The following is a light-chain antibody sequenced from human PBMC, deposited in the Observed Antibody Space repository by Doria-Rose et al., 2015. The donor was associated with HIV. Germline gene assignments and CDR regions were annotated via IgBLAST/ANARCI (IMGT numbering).Light chain of an antibody. CDR2: AAS. V-gene: IGKV1-9*01. CDR3: QQLNTYPIT. Sequence: DIQLTQSPPFLSASVGDRVTITCRASQGISSYVAWYQQKPVKAPKLLIYAASTLQSGVPSRFSGSGSGTEVTLTVSSLQPEDFATYYCQQLNTYPITFGPGTKVDIK. CDR1: QGISSY. J-gene: IGKJ3*01.